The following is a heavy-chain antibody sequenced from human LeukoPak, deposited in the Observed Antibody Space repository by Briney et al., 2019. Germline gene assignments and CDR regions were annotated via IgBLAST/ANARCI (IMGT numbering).Heavy chain of an antibody. V-gene: IGHV4-59*01. D-gene: IGHD2-15*01. CDR3: AAEAPRSPYCSGGSCYSGWFDP. CDR2: IYYSGST. Sequence: SETLSLTCTVSGGSISSYYWSWIRQPPGKGLEWIGYIYYSGSTNYNPSLKSRVTISVDTSKNQFSLKLSSVTAADTAVYYCAAEAPRSPYCSGGSCYSGWFDPWGQGTLVTVSS. J-gene: IGHJ5*02. CDR1: GGSISSYY.